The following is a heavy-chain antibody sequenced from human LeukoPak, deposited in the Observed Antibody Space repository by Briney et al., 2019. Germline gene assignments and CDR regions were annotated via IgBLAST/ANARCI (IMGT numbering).Heavy chain of an antibody. CDR1: GGSFSGYY. Sequence: SETLSLTCAVYGGSFSGYYWSWIRQPPGKGLEWIGEINHSGSTNYNTSLKSRVTISVDTSKNQFSLKLSSVTAADTAVYYCARGNRYTRNFDYWGQGTLVTVSS. V-gene: IGHV4-34*01. D-gene: IGHD2-2*01. J-gene: IGHJ4*02. CDR2: INHSGST. CDR3: ARGNRYTRNFDY.